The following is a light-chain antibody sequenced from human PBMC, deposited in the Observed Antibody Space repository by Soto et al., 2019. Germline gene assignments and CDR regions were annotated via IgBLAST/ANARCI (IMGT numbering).Light chain of an antibody. CDR1: QSVSLS. V-gene: IGKV3-11*01. CDR2: DAS. CDR3: QERTGWPPWT. Sequence: TLSLSPGGRATLSCRASQSVSLSLAWYQQKPGQAPRLLIYDASKRASGFPARFSGSGSGTDFTLTISSLEPEDFAVYYCQERTGWPPWTFGQGTKVDIK. J-gene: IGKJ1*01.